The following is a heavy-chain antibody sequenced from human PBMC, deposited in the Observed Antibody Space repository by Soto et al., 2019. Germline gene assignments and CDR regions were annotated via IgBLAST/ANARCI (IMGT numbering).Heavy chain of an antibody. D-gene: IGHD5-18*01. Sequence: QVQLVQSGAEVKNPESSVKVSCKAPGVTFSTYAISWVRQAPGQGLEWMGGIIPMFGTANYAQRFQDRVTITADESTNTVYMELSSLRSEDTAVYFCASGIQLWLRRINNGYSGWGQGTLVTVSS. V-gene: IGHV1-69*12. CDR2: IIPMFGTA. CDR3: ASGIQLWLRRINNGYSG. J-gene: IGHJ4*02. CDR1: GVTFSTYA.